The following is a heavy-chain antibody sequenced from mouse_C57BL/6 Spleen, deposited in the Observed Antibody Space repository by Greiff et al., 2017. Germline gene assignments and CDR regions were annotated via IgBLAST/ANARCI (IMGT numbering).Heavy chain of an antibody. CDR3: ARGGIYSKEFAY. CDR2: ISNLAYSI. CDR1: GFTFSDYG. V-gene: IGHV5-15*01. Sequence: EVQLVESGGGLVQPGGSLKLSCAASGFTFSDYGMAWVRPAPRKGPEWVAFISNLAYSIYYADTVTGRFTLSRENAKNTLYLEMSSLRSEDTAMYYCARGGIYSKEFAYWGQGTLVTVSA. J-gene: IGHJ3*01. D-gene: IGHD2-5*01.